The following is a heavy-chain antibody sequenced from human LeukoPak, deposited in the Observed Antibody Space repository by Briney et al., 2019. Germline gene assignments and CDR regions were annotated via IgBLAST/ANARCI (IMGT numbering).Heavy chain of an antibody. CDR1: GFTFSSYA. J-gene: IGHJ4*02. Sequence: QPGGSLRLSCAASGFTFSSYAMSWVRQAPGKGLEWVSAISGSGGSTYYADSVKGRFTISRDNAKNSLYLQMNSLRAEDTAVYYCARDGVGATSYFDYWGQGTLVTVSS. CDR2: ISGSGGST. CDR3: ARDGVGATSYFDY. V-gene: IGHV3-23*01. D-gene: IGHD1-26*01.